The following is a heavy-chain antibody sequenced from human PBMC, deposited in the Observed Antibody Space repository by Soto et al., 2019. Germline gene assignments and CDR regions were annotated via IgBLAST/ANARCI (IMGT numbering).Heavy chain of an antibody. Sequence: PGGSLRRSCAASGFTFSSYSMNWVRQAPGKGLEWVSSISSSSSYIYYADSVKGRFAISRDNAKNSLYLQMNSLRAEDTAVYYCARDEEYHLNGVPHAAFDIWGQGTMVTVSS. CDR3: ARDEEYHLNGVPHAAFDI. D-gene: IGHD2-8*01. CDR1: GFTFSSYS. J-gene: IGHJ3*02. CDR2: ISSSSSYI. V-gene: IGHV3-21*01.